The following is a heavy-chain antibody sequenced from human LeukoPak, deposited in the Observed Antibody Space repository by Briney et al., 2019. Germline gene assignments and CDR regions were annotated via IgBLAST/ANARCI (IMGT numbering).Heavy chain of an antibody. CDR1: GNSISSGDYY. CDR3: ASWGEYCPNAVCRNWFDP. D-gene: IGHD2-8*01. Sequence: PSQTLSLTCTVSGNSISSGDYYWSWIRQPAGKGLEWIGRIYTSGSTNYNPSLKSRVTMSLDTSKNQFSLKLSSVTAADTAVYYCASWGEYCPNAVCRNWFDPWGQGTLVGVSS. J-gene: IGHJ5*02. CDR2: IYTSGST. V-gene: IGHV4-61*02.